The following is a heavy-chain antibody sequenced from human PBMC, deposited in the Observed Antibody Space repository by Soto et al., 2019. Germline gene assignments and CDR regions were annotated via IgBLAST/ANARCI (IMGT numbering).Heavy chain of an antibody. Sequence: QVQLVQSGAEVREPGSSVKVSCTASGGKFSIYAISWVRQAPGQGLEWMGGFMPMFGTSNYAQKFKGRVTITADESTRTVYMELSSLMSEDTAIYYCARDMWCEKPHMYYYGMDVWGQGTTVTVSS. CDR3: ARDMWCEKPHMYYYGMDV. J-gene: IGHJ6*02. D-gene: IGHD2-21*01. CDR1: GGKFSIYA. CDR2: FMPMFGTS. V-gene: IGHV1-69*01.